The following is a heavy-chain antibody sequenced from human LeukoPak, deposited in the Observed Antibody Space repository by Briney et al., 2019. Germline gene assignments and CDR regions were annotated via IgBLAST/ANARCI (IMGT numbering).Heavy chain of an antibody. CDR3: ARGRGYYYGSGSHSRNWFDP. D-gene: IGHD3-10*01. CDR2: INHSGST. CDR1: GGSISSSSYS. J-gene: IGHJ5*02. V-gene: IGHV4-39*07. Sequence: SETLSLTCTVSGGSISSSSYSWGWIRQPPGKGLEWIGEINHSGSTNYNPSLKSRVTISVDTSKNQFSLKLSSVTAADTAVYYCARGRGYYYGSGSHSRNWFDPWGQGTLVTVSS.